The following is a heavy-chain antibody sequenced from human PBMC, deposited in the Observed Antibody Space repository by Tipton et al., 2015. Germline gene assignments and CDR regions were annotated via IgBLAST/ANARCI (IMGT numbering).Heavy chain of an antibody. Sequence: SLRLSCAASGFTFTDYWMSWVRQAPGKGLEWVANIKEDGSEKYYVDSVKGRFTISRDNAQNSLYLQMDGLRAEDTAVYYCASHFYDFWSGFHFDFWGQGALVTVSS. J-gene: IGHJ4*02. D-gene: IGHD3-3*01. V-gene: IGHV3-7*05. CDR3: ASHFYDFWSGFHFDF. CDR1: GFTFTDYW. CDR2: IKEDGSEK.